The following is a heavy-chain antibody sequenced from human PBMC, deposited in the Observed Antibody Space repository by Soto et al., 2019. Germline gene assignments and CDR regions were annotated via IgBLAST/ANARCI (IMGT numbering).Heavy chain of an antibody. Sequence: ASVKVSCKASGYTFTGYYMHWVRQAPGQRLEWMGWINAGNGNTKYSQKFQGRVTITRDTSASTAYMELSSLRSEDTAVYYCARTSYYYDSSGYYPRRPKPVYFQHWGQGTLVTVSS. CDR1: GYTFTGYY. CDR3: ARTSYYYDSSGYYPRRPKPVYFQH. V-gene: IGHV1-3*01. CDR2: INAGNGNT. J-gene: IGHJ1*01. D-gene: IGHD3-22*01.